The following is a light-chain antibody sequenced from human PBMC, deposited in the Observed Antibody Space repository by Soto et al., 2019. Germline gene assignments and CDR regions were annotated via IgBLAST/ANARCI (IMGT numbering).Light chain of an antibody. J-gene: IGLJ2*01. CDR2: DVS. V-gene: IGLV2-14*03. CDR3: ASYASSNTVL. CDR1: SSDIGGYNY. Sequence: QSALTQPASVSGSPGQSITISCTGTSSDIGGYNYVSWYQQHPGKAPKLMIYDVSDRPSGVSNRFSGSKSGNTASLTISGLQAEDEAYYYCASYASSNTVLFGGGTQLTVL.